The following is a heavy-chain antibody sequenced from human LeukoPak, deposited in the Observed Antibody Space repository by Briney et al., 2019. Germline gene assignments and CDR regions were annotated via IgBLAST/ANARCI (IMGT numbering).Heavy chain of an antibody. CDR1: GDSISSSSDY. CDR3: ARVRGCRGESCYSSALFDP. Sequence: SETLSPTCIVSGDSISSSSDYWAWIRQAPGRGLVCLGYFYYKRSIHYNPSLKNHVTISVDTSNNHFSLKLSSVTGEDTAVFFCARVRGCRGESCYSSALFDPWGEGTLVTVSS. CDR2: FYYKRSI. V-gene: IGHV4-39*02. J-gene: IGHJ5*02. D-gene: IGHD2-15*01.